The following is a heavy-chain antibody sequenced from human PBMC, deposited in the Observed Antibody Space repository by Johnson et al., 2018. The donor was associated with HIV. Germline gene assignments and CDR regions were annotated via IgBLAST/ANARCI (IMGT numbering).Heavy chain of an antibody. CDR2: FSTNGGST. D-gene: IGHD3-16*01. CDR1: GFTFSSYA. Sequence: VQLVESGGGLVQPGGSLRLSCAASGFTFSSYAMHWVRQAPGKGLEYVSTFSTNGGSTYYAHSVKGRFTISRDKSKNTLYLQMGSLRAEDTAVYYCAGGGHYVWSDAFDVWGQGTMVTVSS. V-gene: IGHV3-64*01. J-gene: IGHJ3*01. CDR3: AGGGHYVWSDAFDV.